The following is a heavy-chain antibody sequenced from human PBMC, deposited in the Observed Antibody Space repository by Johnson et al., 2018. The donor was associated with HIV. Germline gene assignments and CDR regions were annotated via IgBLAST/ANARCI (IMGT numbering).Heavy chain of an antibody. CDR3: ARAGGYSRDAFDI. CDR1: GFTFSSYA. V-gene: IGHV3-23*04. Sequence: VQLVESGGGLVQPGGSLRLSCAASGFTFSSYAMSWVRQAPGKGLEWVSAISGSGGSTYYADSVKGRFTISRDNSKNTLYLQMNSLRAGDTAVYYCARAGGYSRDAFDIWGQGTMVTVSS. J-gene: IGHJ3*02. CDR2: ISGSGGST. D-gene: IGHD5-24*01.